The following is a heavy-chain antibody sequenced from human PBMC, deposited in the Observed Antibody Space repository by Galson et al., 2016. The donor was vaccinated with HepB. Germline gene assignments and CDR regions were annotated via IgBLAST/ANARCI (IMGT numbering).Heavy chain of an antibody. CDR3: ARGLQVETWSSEEINV. V-gene: IGHV1-2*02. CDR2: INPNSGDT. J-gene: IGHJ6*02. D-gene: IGHD5-24*01. CDR1: GYTFSGYD. Sequence: SVKVSCKASGYTFSGYDIHWVRQAPGQGLEWVGWINPNSGDTKYAQKFQGRVTLTRDTSISTAYMELSRLKSDDTAVHYCARGLQVETWSSEEINVWGQGTTVTVSS.